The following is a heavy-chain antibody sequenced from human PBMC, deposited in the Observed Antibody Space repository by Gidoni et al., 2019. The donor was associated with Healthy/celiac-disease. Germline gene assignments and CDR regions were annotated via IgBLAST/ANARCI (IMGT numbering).Heavy chain of an antibody. CDR1: GFTFSSYR. J-gene: IGHJ4*02. CDR3: ARDMYYYDSSGYYFAPFDY. D-gene: IGHD3-22*01. Sequence: EVQLVESGGGLVKPGGSLRLSCAASGFTFSSYRMNWVRQAPGKGLEWVSSISSSSSYIYYADSVKGRFTISRDNAKNSLYLQMNSLRAEDTAVYYCARDMYYYDSSGYYFAPFDYWGQGTLVTVSS. V-gene: IGHV3-21*01. CDR2: ISSSSSYI.